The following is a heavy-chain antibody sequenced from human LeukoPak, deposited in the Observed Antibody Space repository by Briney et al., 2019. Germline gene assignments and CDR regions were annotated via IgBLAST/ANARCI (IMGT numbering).Heavy chain of an antibody. V-gene: IGHV3-30*02. J-gene: IGHJ4*02. CDR3: AKDGANWALDY. Sequence: PGGSLRLSCAASGFTFSIYGIHWVRQAPGKGLEWVALIQYDGGNKYHADSVKGRFTISRDNSKNTLYLQMNSLRAEDTAVYYCAKDGANWALDYWGQGTLVTVSS. D-gene: IGHD7-27*01. CDR1: GFTFSIYG. CDR2: IQYDGGNK.